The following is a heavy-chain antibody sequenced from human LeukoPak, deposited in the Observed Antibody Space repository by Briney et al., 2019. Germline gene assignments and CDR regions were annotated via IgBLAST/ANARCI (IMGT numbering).Heavy chain of an antibody. J-gene: IGHJ4*02. CDR3: ARAHYIVGAPTGSFDY. Sequence: PGGSLRLSCAASGFTFSSYSMNWVRQAPGKGLEWVSSISSSSSYIYYADSVKGRFTISRDNAKNLLYLQMNSLRAEDTAVYYCARAHYIVGAPTGSFDYWGQGTLVTVSS. CDR2: ISSSSSYI. V-gene: IGHV3-21*01. CDR1: GFTFSSYS. D-gene: IGHD1-26*01.